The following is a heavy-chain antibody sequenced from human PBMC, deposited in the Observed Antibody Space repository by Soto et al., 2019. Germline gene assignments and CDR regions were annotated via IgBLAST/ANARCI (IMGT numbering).Heavy chain of an antibody. CDR2: IYYSGST. J-gene: IGHJ4*02. Sequence: SETLSLTCTVSGGSISSYYWSWIRQPPGKGLEWIGYIYYSGSTNYNPSLKSRVTISVDTSKNQFSLKLSSVTAADTAVYYCARVTYYDILIDWGQGTLVTVSS. CDR3: ARVTYYDILID. V-gene: IGHV4-59*01. D-gene: IGHD3-9*01. CDR1: GGSISSYY.